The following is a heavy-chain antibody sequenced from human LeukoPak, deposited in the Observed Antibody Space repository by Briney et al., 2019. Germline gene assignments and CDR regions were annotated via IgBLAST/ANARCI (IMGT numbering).Heavy chain of an antibody. Sequence: SETLSLTCTVSGGSISSGGYYWSWIRQPPGKGLEWIGYIYHSGSTYYNPSLKSRVTISVDRSKSQFSLKLSSVTAADTAVYYCARVYSSSSRGHFDYWGQGTLVTVSS. CDR3: ARVYSSSSRGHFDY. D-gene: IGHD6-6*01. CDR2: IYHSGST. CDR1: GGSISSGGYY. V-gene: IGHV4-30-2*01. J-gene: IGHJ4*02.